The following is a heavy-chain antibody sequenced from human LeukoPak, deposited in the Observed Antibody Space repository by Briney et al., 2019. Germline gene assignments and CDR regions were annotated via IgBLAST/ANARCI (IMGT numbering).Heavy chain of an antibody. Sequence: GGSLRLSCTASGFTFGDYAMSWFRQAPGKGLEGVGFIRSKAYGGTTEYAASVKGRFTISRDDSKSIAYLQMNSLKTEDTAVYYCTRNMDIAMADYWGQGTLVTVSS. V-gene: IGHV3-49*03. J-gene: IGHJ4*02. CDR3: TRNMDIAMADY. D-gene: IGHD5-18*01. CDR1: GFTFGDYA. CDR2: IRSKAYGGTT.